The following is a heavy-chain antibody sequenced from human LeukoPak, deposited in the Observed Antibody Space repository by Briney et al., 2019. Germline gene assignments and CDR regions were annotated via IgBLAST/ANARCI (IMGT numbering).Heavy chain of an antibody. CDR2: ISGSGGST. D-gene: IGHD3-10*01. CDR1: GFSFISYA. Sequence: GSLRLSCAASGFSFISYAMSWVRQAPGKGLEWVSAISGSGGSTYYADSVKGRFTISRDNSKNTLYLQMNSLRAEDTAVYYCATDGGLLWFGELRHWGQGTLVTVSS. CDR3: ATDGGLLWFGELRH. V-gene: IGHV3-23*01. J-gene: IGHJ4*02.